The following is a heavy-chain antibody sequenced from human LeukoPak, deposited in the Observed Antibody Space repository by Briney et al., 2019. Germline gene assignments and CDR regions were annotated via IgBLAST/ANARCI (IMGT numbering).Heavy chain of an antibody. V-gene: IGHV4-59*08. Sequence: PSQTLSLTCTVSGGSISSYYWSWIRQPPGKGLEWIGYIYYSGSTNYNPSLKSRVTISVDTSKNQFSLKLSSVAAADTPVYYCARLRYSSGWYSPHFDYWGQGTLVTVSS. J-gene: IGHJ4*02. CDR1: GGSISSYY. CDR2: IYYSGST. D-gene: IGHD6-19*01. CDR3: ARLRYSSGWYSPHFDY.